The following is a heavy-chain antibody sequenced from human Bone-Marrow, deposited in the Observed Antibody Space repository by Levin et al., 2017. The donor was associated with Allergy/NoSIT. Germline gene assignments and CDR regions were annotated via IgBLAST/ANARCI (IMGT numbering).Heavy chain of an antibody. CDR1: GGTFSSYA. D-gene: IGHD3-10*01. CDR2: IIPIFGTA. V-gene: IGHV1-69*06. J-gene: IGHJ4*02. CDR3: ASYGSGRGYFDY. Sequence: SVKVSCKASGGTFSSYAISWVRQAPGQGLEWMGGIIPIFGTANYAQKFQGRVTITADKSTSTAYMELSSLRSEDTAVYYCASYGSGRGYFDYWGQGTLVTVSS.